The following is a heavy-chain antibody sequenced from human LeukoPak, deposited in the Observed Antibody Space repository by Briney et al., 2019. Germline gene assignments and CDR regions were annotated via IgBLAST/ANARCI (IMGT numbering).Heavy chain of an antibody. CDR3: ARDQNRAFDI. V-gene: IGHV4-59*01. J-gene: IGHJ3*02. D-gene: IGHD1-14*01. CDR1: GVSISSYY. Sequence: SETLSLTCTVSGVSISSYYWSWIRQPPGKGLEWIGYIYYSGSTNYNPSLKSRVTISVDTSKNQFSLKLTSVTAAGTAVYYCARDQNRAFDIWGQGTMVTVSS. CDR2: IYYSGST.